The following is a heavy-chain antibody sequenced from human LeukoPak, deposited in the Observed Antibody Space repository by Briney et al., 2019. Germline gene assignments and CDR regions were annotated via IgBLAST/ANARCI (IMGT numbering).Heavy chain of an antibody. CDR3: ARDRGVTAAREHYYYYGMDV. CDR2: INPSGGST. Sequence: ASVKVSCKASGYTFTSYYMHWVRQAPGQGLEWMGIINPSGGSTSYAQKFQGRVTMTRDTSTGTVYMELSSLRSEDTAVYYCARDRGVTAAREHYYYYGMDVWGQGTTVTVSS. J-gene: IGHJ6*02. D-gene: IGHD6-6*01. V-gene: IGHV1-46*01. CDR1: GYTFTSYY.